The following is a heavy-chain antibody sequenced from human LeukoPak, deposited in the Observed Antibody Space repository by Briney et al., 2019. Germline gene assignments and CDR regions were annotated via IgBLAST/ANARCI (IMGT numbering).Heavy chain of an antibody. CDR1: GFTFSDYY. CDR2: ISSSGSTI. V-gene: IGHV3-11*01. CDR3: AREDTAMEFDY. Sequence: GGSLRLSCAASGFTFSDYYMSRIRQAPGKGLEWVSYISSSGSTIYYADSVKGRFTIPRDNAKNSLYLQMNSLRAEDTAVYYCAREDTAMEFDYWGQGTLVTVSS. D-gene: IGHD5-18*01. J-gene: IGHJ4*02.